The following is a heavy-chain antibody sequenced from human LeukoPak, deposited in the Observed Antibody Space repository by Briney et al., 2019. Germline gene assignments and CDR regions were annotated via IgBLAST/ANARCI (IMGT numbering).Heavy chain of an antibody. CDR3: ARGTASSGYYLDY. Sequence: TGGSLRLSCAASGFTFSSYSMNWVRQAPGKGLEWVSSISSSSSYIYYADSVKGRFTISRDSAKNSLYLQMNSLRAEDTAVYYCARGTASSGYYLDYWGQGTLVTVSS. CDR1: GFTFSSYS. V-gene: IGHV3-21*01. J-gene: IGHJ4*02. CDR2: ISSSSSYI. D-gene: IGHD3-22*01.